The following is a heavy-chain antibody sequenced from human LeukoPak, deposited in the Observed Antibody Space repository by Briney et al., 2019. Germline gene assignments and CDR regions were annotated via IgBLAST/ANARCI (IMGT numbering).Heavy chain of an antibody. CDR2: ISWNSGSI. Sequence: GRSLRLSCAASGFTFDDYAMHWVRQAPGKGLEWVSGISWNSGSIGYADSVKGRFTISRDNAKNSLYLQMNSLRAEDTALYYCAKDFYSSSWYYFDYWGQGTLVTVSS. J-gene: IGHJ4*02. CDR3: AKDFYSSSWYYFDY. D-gene: IGHD6-13*01. CDR1: GFTFDDYA. V-gene: IGHV3-9*01.